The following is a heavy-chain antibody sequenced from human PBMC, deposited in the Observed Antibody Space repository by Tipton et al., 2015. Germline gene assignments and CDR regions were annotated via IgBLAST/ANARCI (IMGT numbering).Heavy chain of an antibody. CDR3: ARGRTMVRGVVIQSEP. D-gene: IGHD3-10*01. CDR1: GESVSSASAA. J-gene: IGHJ5*02. V-gene: IGHV6-1*01. Sequence: GLVKPSQNLSLTCVVSGESVSSASAAWNWIRQSPSRGLEWLGRTYYRSRWHNDYAVSVRGRIAINADTSKNQFSLQLKSVTPEDTAMYYCARGRTMVRGVVIQSEPWGQGVLVTVPS. CDR2: TYYRSRWHN.